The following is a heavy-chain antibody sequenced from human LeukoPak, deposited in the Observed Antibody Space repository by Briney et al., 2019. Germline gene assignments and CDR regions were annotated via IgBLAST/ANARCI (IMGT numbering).Heavy chain of an antibody. V-gene: IGHV3-43*02. CDR3: ARESGKFDY. CDR1: GLPIGDFA. CDR2: ISGDGVIT. J-gene: IGHJ4*02. Sequence: PGGSLRLSCVASGLPIGDFAMHWVRQAPGKGLEWVSLISGDGVITSYADSVKGRFSISRDNSKNSLSLEMNSLRTEDTAMYYCARESGKFDYWGQGTLVAVSS.